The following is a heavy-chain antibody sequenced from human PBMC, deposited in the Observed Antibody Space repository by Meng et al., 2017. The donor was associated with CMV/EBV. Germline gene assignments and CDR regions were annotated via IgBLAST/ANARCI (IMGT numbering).Heavy chain of an antibody. D-gene: IGHD1-20*01. V-gene: IGHV3-30*04. J-gene: IGHJ6*02. Sequence: GGSLRLSCAAPGFTFSSYAMHWVRQAPGKGLEWVAVISYDGSNKYYADSVKGRFTISRDNAKNSLYLQMNSLRAEDTAVYYCARDDPPYNWHPYYYGMDVWGQGTTVTVSS. CDR1: GFTFSSYA. CDR3: ARDDPPYNWHPYYYGMDV. CDR2: ISYDGSNK.